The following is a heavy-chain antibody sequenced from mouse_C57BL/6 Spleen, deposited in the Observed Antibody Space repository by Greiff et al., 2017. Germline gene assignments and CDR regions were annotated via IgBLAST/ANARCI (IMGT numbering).Heavy chain of an antibody. J-gene: IGHJ4*01. CDR3: ARFPAYYSNYYAMDY. D-gene: IGHD2-5*01. CDR2: IHPSDSDT. Sequence: VQLQQPGAELVKPGASVKVSCKASGYTFTSYWMHWVKQRPGQGLEWIGRIHPSDSDTNYNQKFKGKATLTVDKSSSTAYMQLSSLTSEDAAVYDCARFPAYYSNYYAMDYWGQGTSVTVSS. CDR1: GYTFTSYW. V-gene: IGHV1-74*01.